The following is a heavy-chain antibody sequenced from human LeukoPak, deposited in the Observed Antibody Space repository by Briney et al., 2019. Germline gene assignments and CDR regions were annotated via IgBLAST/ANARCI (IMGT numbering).Heavy chain of an antibody. J-gene: IGHJ4*02. CDR3: ARAPHSIAAAGNIDY. CDR2: IIRSGST. CDR1: GGSFSDFY. Sequence: SETLSLTCAVYGGSFSDFYWSWIRQPPGKGLEWIGEIIRSGSTNYNPSLKSRITISVDTSKNQFSLKLSSVTAAGTAVYYCARAPHSIAAAGNIDYWGQGTLVTVSS. V-gene: IGHV4-34*12. D-gene: IGHD6-13*01.